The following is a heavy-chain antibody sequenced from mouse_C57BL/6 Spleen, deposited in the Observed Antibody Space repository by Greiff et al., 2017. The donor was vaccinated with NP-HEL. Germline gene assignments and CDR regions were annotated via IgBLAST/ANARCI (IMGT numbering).Heavy chain of an antibody. Sequence: VQLQQSGPELVKPGASVKISCKASGYAFSSSWMNWVKQRPGKGLEWIGRIYPGDGDTNYNGKFKGKATLTADKSSSTAYMQLSSLTSEDSAVYFCARGGVDYGGQGTTLTVSS. CDR1: GYAFSSSW. V-gene: IGHV1-82*01. CDR3: ARGGVDY. CDR2: IYPGDGDT. J-gene: IGHJ2*01.